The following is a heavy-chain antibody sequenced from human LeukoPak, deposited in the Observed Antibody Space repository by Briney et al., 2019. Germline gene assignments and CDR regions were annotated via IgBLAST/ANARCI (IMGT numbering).Heavy chain of an antibody. V-gene: IGHV4-59*08. D-gene: IGHD5-12*01. CDR2: VYYPGAT. Sequence: NPSETLSLTCTVSGGSISGYYWNWIRQPPGMGLEWIGYVYYPGATNYTPSLKSRVTISMDTSRNQFSLKLNSVTAADTAVYYCTRHVDPYGMEVWGQGTTVIVSS. CDR3: TRHVDPYGMEV. CDR1: GGSISGYY. J-gene: IGHJ6*02.